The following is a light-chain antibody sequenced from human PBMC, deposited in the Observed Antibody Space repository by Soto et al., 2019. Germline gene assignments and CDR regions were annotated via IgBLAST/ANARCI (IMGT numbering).Light chain of an antibody. V-gene: IGKV3-20*01. Sequence: EIVMTQSSGTLSLSPGGRATLSCRASQSVRSSYLAWYQQRPGQAPRLLIFGASFRATGIPDRFSGSGSGTDFTPTISRLEPEDFAVYYCQHYGSPLTFGGGTKVDIK. CDR2: GAS. J-gene: IGKJ4*01. CDR3: QHYGSPLT. CDR1: QSVRSSY.